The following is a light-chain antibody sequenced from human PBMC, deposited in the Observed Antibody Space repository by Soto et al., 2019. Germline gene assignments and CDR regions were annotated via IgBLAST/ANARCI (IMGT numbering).Light chain of an antibody. J-gene: IGLJ3*02. CDR3: CSYAGSTTWV. CDR2: EGI. V-gene: IGLV2-23*01. Sequence: QSVLTQPASVSGSPGQSITISCTGTSGDVGAYNLVSWYQQHPEKAPKLMIYEGIKRPSGVSNRFSGSKSGNTASLTISGLQTEDEADYYCCSYAGSTTWVFGGGTKVTVL. CDR1: SGDVGAYNL.